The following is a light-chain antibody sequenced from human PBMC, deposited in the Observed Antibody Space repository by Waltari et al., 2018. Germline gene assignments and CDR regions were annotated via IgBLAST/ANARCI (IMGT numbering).Light chain of an antibody. CDR3: QTGGHGTWV. CDR1: SGHSSNV. Sequence: QLVLPQSPSASASLGASVKLTCTLSSGHSSNVIAWHQKQPEKGPRYLMKVNSDGSHSKGDETPDRFSGSSSGAERYLTISNLQPEDEADYYCQTGGHGTWVFGGGTKVTVL. V-gene: IGLV4-69*01. J-gene: IGLJ3*02. CDR2: VNSDGSH.